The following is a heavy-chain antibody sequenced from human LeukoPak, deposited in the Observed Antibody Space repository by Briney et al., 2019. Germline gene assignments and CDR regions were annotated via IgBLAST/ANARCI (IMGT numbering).Heavy chain of an antibody. V-gene: IGHV3-48*03. J-gene: IGHJ4*02. CDR2: ISSSGSTI. CDR1: GFTFSSYE. D-gene: IGHD2/OR15-2a*01. Sequence: PGGSLRLSCATSGFTFSSYEMNWVRQAPGKGLEWVSYISSSGSTIYYADSVKGRFTISRDNAKNSLYLQMNSLRADDTAVYYCARVSSFCFDYWGQGTLVTVSS. CDR3: ARVSSFCFDY.